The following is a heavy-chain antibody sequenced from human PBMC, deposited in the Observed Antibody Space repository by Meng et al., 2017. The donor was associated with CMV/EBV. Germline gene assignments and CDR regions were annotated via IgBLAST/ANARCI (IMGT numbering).Heavy chain of an antibody. D-gene: IGHD6-19*01. CDR3: ARGFSHSSGWPGNFDY. CDR1: GYTFTSYY. Sequence: GESLKISCKASGYTFTSYYMHWVRQAPGQGLEWMGIINPSGGSTSYAQKFQGRVTMTRDTSTSTVYMELSSLRSEDTAVYYCARGFSHSSGWPGNFDYWGQGTLVTVSS. V-gene: IGHV1-46*01. CDR2: INPSGGST. J-gene: IGHJ4*02.